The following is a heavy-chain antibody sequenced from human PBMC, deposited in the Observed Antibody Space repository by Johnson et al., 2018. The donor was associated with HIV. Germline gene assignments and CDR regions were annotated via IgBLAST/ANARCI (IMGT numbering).Heavy chain of an antibody. CDR3: AKDRGGTPPMGAFDI. J-gene: IGHJ3*02. Sequence: QVQLVESGGGVVQPGRSLRLSCTASGFIFHNYAMHSVRQAPGKGLEWVAFISYDGSYKYYGDSVTGRINISRDNSKNTLYLQMNSLRAEDTAVYYCAKDRGGTPPMGAFDIWGQGTMVTVSS. V-gene: IGHV3-30*04. CDR1: GFIFHNYA. CDR2: ISYDGSYK. D-gene: IGHD3-10*01.